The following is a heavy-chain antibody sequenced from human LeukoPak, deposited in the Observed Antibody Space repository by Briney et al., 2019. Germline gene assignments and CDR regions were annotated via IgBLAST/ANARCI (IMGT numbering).Heavy chain of an antibody. J-gene: IGHJ4*02. CDR3: ARDIEGYDFWSGDPADY. CDR2: IKQDGSEK. V-gene: IGHV3-7*01. Sequence: GGSLRLSCAASGFTFSSYWMSWVRQAPGKGLEWVANIKQDGSEKYYVDSVKGRFTISRDNAKNSLYLQMNSLRAEDTAVYYCARDIEGYDFWSGDPADYWGQGTLVTVSS. CDR1: GFTFSSYW. D-gene: IGHD3-3*01.